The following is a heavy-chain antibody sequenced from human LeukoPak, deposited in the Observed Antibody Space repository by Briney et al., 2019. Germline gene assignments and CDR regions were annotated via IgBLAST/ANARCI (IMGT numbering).Heavy chain of an antibody. Sequence: GSLRLSCAASGFTFSNAWMSWVRQAPGKGLEWIGYIYYTGITKYTPSLKSRVTISVDTSKNQFSLKLTSVTAADTAVYYCARVSFHYHSGNYGWYFDSWGQGTLVTVSS. J-gene: IGHJ4*02. CDR2: IYYTGIT. D-gene: IGHD3-10*01. CDR1: GFTFSNAW. V-gene: IGHV4-59*01. CDR3: ARVSFHYHSGNYGWYFDS.